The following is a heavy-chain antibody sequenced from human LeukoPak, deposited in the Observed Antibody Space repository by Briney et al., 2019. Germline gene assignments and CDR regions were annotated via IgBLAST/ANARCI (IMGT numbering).Heavy chain of an antibody. Sequence: SETLSLTCIVSGGSISSSSNYWGWIRQPPGKGLEWIGSISYSGSTYYNPSLKSRVTISVDTSKNEFSLKLSSVTATDTAIYYCARQGHSISWLFDHWGQGTLVTVSS. V-gene: IGHV4-39*01. CDR3: ARQGHSISWLFDH. CDR2: ISYSGST. D-gene: IGHD6-13*01. CDR1: GGSISSSSNY. J-gene: IGHJ4*02.